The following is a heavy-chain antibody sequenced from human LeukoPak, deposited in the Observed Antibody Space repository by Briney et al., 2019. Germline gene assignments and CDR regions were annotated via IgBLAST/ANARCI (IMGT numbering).Heavy chain of an antibody. J-gene: IGHJ3*02. CDR3: ARVGTMNAFDI. V-gene: IGHV3-48*04. CDR2: ISATGGTI. D-gene: IGHD1-7*01. Sequence: GGSLGLSCAASGFTFSSNGMNWVRQAPGKGLEWVSYISATGGTIYYADSVKGRFTISRDNAKNSLYLQMNSLRAEDTAVYYCARVGTMNAFDIWGQGTMVTVSS. CDR1: GFTFSSNG.